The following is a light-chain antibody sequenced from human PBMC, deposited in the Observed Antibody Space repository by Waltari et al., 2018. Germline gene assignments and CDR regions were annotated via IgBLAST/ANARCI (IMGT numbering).Light chain of an antibody. Sequence: IMLTQSPATLSLSPGERATLSCRTSQGVSSYLAWFPQKPGQAPRLLIYDTSNRATGIPARFSGSGSGTDFTLTISSLEPEDSAVYYCQQRSHWRTFGQGTKVEIK. V-gene: IGKV3-11*01. CDR2: DTS. CDR1: QGVSSY. CDR3: QQRSHWRT. J-gene: IGKJ1*01.